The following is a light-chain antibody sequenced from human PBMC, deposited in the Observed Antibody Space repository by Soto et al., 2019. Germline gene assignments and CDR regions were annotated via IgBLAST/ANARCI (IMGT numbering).Light chain of an antibody. CDR1: QSVHSY. CDR3: QQRSNWTLT. J-gene: IGKJ4*01. Sequence: ALTQSAATLSLSPGDRVTLSCRPSQSVHSYLAWYQQKHGQAPRLVIYDASNRATGIPARFSGTESGTDGTITISSLQKEDGAVYYSQQRSNWTLTFGGGTKVDIK. CDR2: DAS. V-gene: IGKV3-11*01.